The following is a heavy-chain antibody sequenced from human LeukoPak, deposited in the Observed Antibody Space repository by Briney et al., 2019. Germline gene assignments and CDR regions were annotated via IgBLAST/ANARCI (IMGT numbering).Heavy chain of an antibody. CDR1: GFIFSNYW. V-gene: IGHV3-7*01. CDR3: ATWGSSWYYDY. J-gene: IGHJ4*02. CDR2: IKEDGSEK. Sequence: PGGSLRLSCAASGFIFSNYWMNWVRQAAGKGLEWVANIKEDGSEKYYVDSVKGRFTISRDNAKNSLYLQMNSLRAEDTAVYYCATWGSSWYYDYWGQGTLVTVSS. D-gene: IGHD6-13*01.